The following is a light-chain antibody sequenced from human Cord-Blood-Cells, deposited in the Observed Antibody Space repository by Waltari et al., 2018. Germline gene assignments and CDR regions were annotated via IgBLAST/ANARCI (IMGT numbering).Light chain of an antibody. CDR3: CSYAGSSTFVV. CDR1: GSDVGSYKL. J-gene: IGLJ2*01. CDR2: EGS. Sequence: QSALTQPAPVSGSPGQSITISCLGTGSDVGSYKLFPWYQQHPGKAPKLMIYEGSKRPSGVSNRFSGSKSGNTASLTISGLQAEDEADYYCCSYAGSSTFVVFGGGTKLTVL. V-gene: IGLV2-23*03.